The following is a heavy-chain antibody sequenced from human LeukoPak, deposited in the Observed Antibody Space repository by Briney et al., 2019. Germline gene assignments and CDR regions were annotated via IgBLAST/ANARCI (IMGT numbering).Heavy chain of an antibody. V-gene: IGHV4-39*01. J-gene: IGHJ4*02. CDR2: IYYSGST. Sequence: PSETLSLTCTVSGGSISSSSYYWGWIRQPPGKGLEWIGSIYYSGSTYYNPSLKSRVTISVDTSKNQFSLKLSSVTAADTAVYYCARYDYVWGSYRHDYWGQGTLVTVS. CDR1: GGSISSSSYY. D-gene: IGHD3-16*02. CDR3: ARYDYVWGSYRHDY.